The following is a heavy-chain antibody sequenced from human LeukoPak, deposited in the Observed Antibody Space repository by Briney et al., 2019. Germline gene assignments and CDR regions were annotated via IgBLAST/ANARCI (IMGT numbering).Heavy chain of an antibody. CDR3: ARTTSLIASGYDY. Sequence: GSSVKVSCNTSGYTFTTYHINWVRQATAQGIEWLGWVNPYSGDRGYAQKFQGRLSITSDTSISTAYMELGSLRSDDTAVYFCARTTSLIASGYDYWGQGTLVTVSS. CDR1: GYTFTTYH. J-gene: IGHJ4*02. CDR2: VNPYSGDR. V-gene: IGHV1-8*03. D-gene: IGHD3-16*01.